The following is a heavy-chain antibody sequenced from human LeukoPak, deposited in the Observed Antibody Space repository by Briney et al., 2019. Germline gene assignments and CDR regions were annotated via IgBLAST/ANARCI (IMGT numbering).Heavy chain of an antibody. CDR2: MNLNSGNT. D-gene: IGHD6-6*01. CDR1: GYTFTSYD. CDR3: AREGSSSSGIDY. V-gene: IGHV1-8*01. J-gene: IGHJ4*02. Sequence: ASVTVSCTASGYTFTSYDIKWVRQATGQGLERMGWMNLNSGNTGYAQNFQGRVTMTRNTSISTAYMELSSLRSEDTAVYYCAREGSSSSGIDYWGQGTLVTVSS.